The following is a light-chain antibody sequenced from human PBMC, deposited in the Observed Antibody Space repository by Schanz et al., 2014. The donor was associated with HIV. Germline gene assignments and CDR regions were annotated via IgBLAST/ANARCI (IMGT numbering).Light chain of an antibody. CDR1: HGISTY. CDR2: AAS. V-gene: IGKV1-9*01. J-gene: IGKJ4*01. Sequence: DIQLTQSPSFLSASVEDRVTITCRASHGISTYLAWYQQKPGKAPKLLIYAASTLQSGVPSRFSGSGSGTEFTLTISSLQPEDFATYYCQQLNSYPLTFGGGTKVEIK. CDR3: QQLNSYPLT.